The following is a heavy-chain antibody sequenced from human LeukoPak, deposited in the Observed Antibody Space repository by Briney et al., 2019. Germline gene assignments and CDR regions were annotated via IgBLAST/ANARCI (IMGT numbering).Heavy chain of an antibody. CDR2: MNPNSGNT. J-gene: IGHJ3*02. D-gene: IGHD6-19*01. CDR3: ASYSGWYGHAFDI. CDR1: GYTFTSYD. Sequence: ASVKVSCKASGYTFTSYDINWVRQATGQGLEWMGWMNPNSGNTGYAQKFQGRVTMTRNTSISTAYMELSSLRSEDTAVYYCASYSGWYGHAFDIWGQGTMVTVSS. V-gene: IGHV1-8*01.